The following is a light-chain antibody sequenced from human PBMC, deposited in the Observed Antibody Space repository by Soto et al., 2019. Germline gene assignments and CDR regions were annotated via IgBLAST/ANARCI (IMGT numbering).Light chain of an antibody. J-gene: IGLJ3*02. Sequence: QPVLTQSPSASASLGASVKLTCTLSSGHSSYDIAWHQQQPERGPRYLMKLNSDGSQTKGDGIPDRFSGSSSGAERYPTISSRQSEDEADYYCQTCGAGIRVFGGGTKLTVL. V-gene: IGLV4-69*01. CDR3: QTCGAGIRV. CDR2: LNSDGSQ. CDR1: SGHSSYD.